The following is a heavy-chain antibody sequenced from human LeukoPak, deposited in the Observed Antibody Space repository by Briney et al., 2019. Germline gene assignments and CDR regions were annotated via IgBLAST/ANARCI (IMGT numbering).Heavy chain of an antibody. Sequence: PGGSLRLSCAASGFTFSDYYMSWIRQAPEKGLEWVSYISSVGSYTDYADSVKGRFTISRDNAKNLLFLQMNSLRAEDTAVYYCVRGVGVSRFNYFDPWGQGTLVVVSS. CDR3: VRGVGVSRFNYFDP. CDR1: GFTFSDYY. D-gene: IGHD5-24*01. CDR2: ISSVGSYT. J-gene: IGHJ5*02. V-gene: IGHV3-11*06.